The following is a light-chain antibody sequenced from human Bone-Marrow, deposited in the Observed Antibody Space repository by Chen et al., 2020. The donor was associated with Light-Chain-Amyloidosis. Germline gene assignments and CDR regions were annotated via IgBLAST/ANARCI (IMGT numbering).Light chain of an antibody. V-gene: IGLV2-14*01. J-gene: IGLJ1*01. CDR3: TSYTSSRTRV. CDR1: SSDVGGYDY. CDR2: DVS. Sequence: QSALTQPASVSGSPGQSITISCTGSSSDVGGYDYVSWYQRHPGKAPQLIIYDVSNRPSGVSDRFSGSKSGYTASLTISGLQADDEADYYCTSYTSSRTRVFGTGTKVTVL.